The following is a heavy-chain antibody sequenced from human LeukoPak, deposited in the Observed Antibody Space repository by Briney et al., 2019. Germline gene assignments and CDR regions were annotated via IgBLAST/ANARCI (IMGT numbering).Heavy chain of an antibody. Sequence: SVKVSCKASGGTFSSYAISWVRQAPGQGLEWMGRIIPILGIANYAQKFQGRVTITADKSTSTAYMELSSLRSEDTAVYYCARNVDTAMNDAFDIWDQGTMVTVSS. D-gene: IGHD5-18*01. CDR2: IIPILGIA. V-gene: IGHV1-69*04. CDR3: ARNVDTAMNDAFDI. J-gene: IGHJ3*02. CDR1: GGTFSSYA.